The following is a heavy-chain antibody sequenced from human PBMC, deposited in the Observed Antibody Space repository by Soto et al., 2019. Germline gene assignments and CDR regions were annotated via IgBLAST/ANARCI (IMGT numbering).Heavy chain of an antibody. CDR3: ARKVPRFGELLLNYFDY. V-gene: IGHV3-21*01. CDR2: ISSSSSYI. D-gene: IGHD3-10*01. J-gene: IGHJ4*02. CDR1: GFPFSSYS. Sequence: GGSLRLSCAASGFPFSSYSMNWVRQAPGKGLEWVSSISSSSSYIYYADSVKGRFTISRDNAKNSLYLQMNSLRAEDTAVYYCARKVPRFGELLLNYFDYWGQGTLVTVSS.